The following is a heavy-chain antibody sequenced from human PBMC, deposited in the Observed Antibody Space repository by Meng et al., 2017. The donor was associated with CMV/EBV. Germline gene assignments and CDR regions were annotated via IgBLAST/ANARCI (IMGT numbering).Heavy chain of an antibody. Sequence: GESLKISCAASGFTFCSYWMSWVRQAPGQGLEWVANIKQDGSEKYYVDSVKGRFTISRDNAKNSLYLQMNSLRAEDTAVYYCARDGAAAGTNTATHFDYWGQGTLVTVSS. D-gene: IGHD6-13*01. J-gene: IGHJ4*02. CDR3: ARDGAAAGTNTATHFDY. V-gene: IGHV3-7*01. CDR1: GFTFCSYW. CDR2: IKQDGSEK.